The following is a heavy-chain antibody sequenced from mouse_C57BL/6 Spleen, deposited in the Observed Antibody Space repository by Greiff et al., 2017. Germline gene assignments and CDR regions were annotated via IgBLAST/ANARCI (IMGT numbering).Heavy chain of an antibody. V-gene: IGHV1-82*01. CDR2: IYPGDGDT. D-gene: IGHD6-2*01. CDR1: GYAFSSSW. J-gene: IGHJ4*01. CDR3: ARRPFSPAMDY. Sequence: QVQLQQSGPELVKPGASVKISCKASGYAFSSSWMNWVKQRPGKGLEWIGRIYPGDGDTNYNGKFKGQATLTADKSSSTAYMQLSSLTSEDSAVYFCARRPFSPAMDYWGQGTSVTVSS.